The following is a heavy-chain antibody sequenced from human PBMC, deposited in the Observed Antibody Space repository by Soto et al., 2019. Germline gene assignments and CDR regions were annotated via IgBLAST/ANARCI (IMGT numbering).Heavy chain of an antibody. CDR3: TTEWGQFFAASTCYFDY. V-gene: IGHV1-3*01. J-gene: IGHJ4*02. Sequence: ASVKVSCKASGYTFSSYAMHWVRQAPGQRLEWMGWINAGNGNTKYSQKFQGRVTITRDTSASTPYMELNSLKTEDTAVYYCTTEWGQFFAASTCYFDYWGQGTLVTVSS. CDR1: GYTFSSYA. CDR2: INAGNGNT. D-gene: IGHD3-16*01.